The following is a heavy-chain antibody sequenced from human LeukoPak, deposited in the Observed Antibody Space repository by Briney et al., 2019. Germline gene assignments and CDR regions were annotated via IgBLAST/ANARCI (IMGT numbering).Heavy chain of an antibody. V-gene: IGHV3-74*01. Sequence: GGSLRLSCAASGFAFSSSWMHWVRQAPGKGLVWVSRINSDGSSRTYADSVKGRFTISRDDAKNRLDLQMKSLTTEVKAVSYWARNQYFDSSGYYVGFDYWCQGTLVTVSS. CDR2: INSDGSSR. J-gene: IGHJ4*02. CDR3: ARNQYFDSSGYYVGFDY. CDR1: GFAFSSSW. D-gene: IGHD3-22*01.